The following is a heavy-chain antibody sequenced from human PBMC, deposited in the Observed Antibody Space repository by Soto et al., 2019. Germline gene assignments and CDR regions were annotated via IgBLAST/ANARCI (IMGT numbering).Heavy chain of an antibody. D-gene: IGHD3-22*01. Sequence: SETLSLTCAVSCFSISSGYYWGWIRQPPGKGLEWIGSSHHSGSTYYNPSLKSRVTISIDTSKNSFSLKLNSVTAADTAVYYCARAPYYYDTSGYYYAHFDCWGQGTLVTVSS. J-gene: IGHJ4*02. CDR2: SHHSGST. V-gene: IGHV4-38-2*01. CDR3: ARAPYYYDTSGYYYAHFDC. CDR1: CFSISSGYY.